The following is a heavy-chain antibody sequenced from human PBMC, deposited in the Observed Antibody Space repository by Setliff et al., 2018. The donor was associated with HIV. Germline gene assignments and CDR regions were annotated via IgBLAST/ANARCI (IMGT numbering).Heavy chain of an antibody. Sequence: PGGSLRLSCAASGFTFRRFTMHWVRQTPGKGLEWISLIQGDGSRTYYADSVKGRFTISRDNRKNSLYLQMNSLRTEDTALYYCAKELDCGRDCYAYYDNWGPGTLVTVSS. CDR1: GFTFRRFT. CDR2: IQGDGSRT. J-gene: IGHJ4*02. V-gene: IGHV3-43*01. D-gene: IGHD2-21*02. CDR3: AKELDCGRDCYAYYDN.